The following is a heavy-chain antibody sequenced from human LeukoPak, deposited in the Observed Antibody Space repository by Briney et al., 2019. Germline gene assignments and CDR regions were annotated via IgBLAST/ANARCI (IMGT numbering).Heavy chain of an antibody. CDR3: ARPNEYYYYGMDV. CDR2: IYYSGST. CDR1: GGSISSYY. V-gene: IGHV4-59*08. Sequence: PSETLSLTCTVSGGSISSYYWSWIRQPPGKGLEWIGYIYYSGSTNYNPSLKSRVTISVDTSKNQFSLKLSSVTAADTAVYYCARPNEYYYYGMDVWGQGTTVTVSS. J-gene: IGHJ6*02.